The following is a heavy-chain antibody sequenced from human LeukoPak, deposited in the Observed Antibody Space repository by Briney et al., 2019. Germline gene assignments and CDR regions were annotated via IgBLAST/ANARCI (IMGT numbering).Heavy chain of an antibody. CDR3: ARWGLVATTDQEFDD. Sequence: ASVKVSCKASGYTFTGYYMHWVRQAPGQGLEWMGWINPNSGGTNYAQKFQGRVTMTRDTSISTAYMELNRLRADDTAVYYCARWGLVATTDQEFDDWGQGTLVTVSS. V-gene: IGHV1-2*02. CDR2: INPNSGGT. J-gene: IGHJ4*02. CDR1: GYTFTGYY. D-gene: IGHD5-12*01.